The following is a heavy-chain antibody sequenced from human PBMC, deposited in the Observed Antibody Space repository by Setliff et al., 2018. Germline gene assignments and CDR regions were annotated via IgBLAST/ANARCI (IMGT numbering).Heavy chain of an antibody. Sequence: GASVKVSCKASGYTFTSYDINWVRQAPGQGLEWMGWIGAYNGNTYNAHKFQGRVTMTSDTSTSTAYMELRSLRSDDTAVYYCARVDWGYSSNWSIDDWGQGTLVTVSS. V-gene: IGHV1-18*01. J-gene: IGHJ4*02. CDR2: IGAYNGNT. CDR3: ARVDWGYSSNWSIDD. CDR1: GYTFTSYD. D-gene: IGHD6-13*01.